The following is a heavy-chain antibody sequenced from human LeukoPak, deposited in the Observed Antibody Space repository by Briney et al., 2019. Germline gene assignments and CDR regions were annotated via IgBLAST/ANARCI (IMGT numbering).Heavy chain of an antibody. D-gene: IGHD3-22*01. CDR1: GFTFSSYS. Sequence: GGSLRLSCAASGFTFSSYSMNWVRQAPGKGLEWVSSISSSSSYIYYADSVKGRFTISRDNAKNSLYLQMNSPRAEDTAVYYCARDVNEYYYDSSGYYYFDYWGQGTLVTVSS. CDR2: ISSSSSYI. V-gene: IGHV3-21*01. J-gene: IGHJ4*02. CDR3: ARDVNEYYYDSSGYYYFDY.